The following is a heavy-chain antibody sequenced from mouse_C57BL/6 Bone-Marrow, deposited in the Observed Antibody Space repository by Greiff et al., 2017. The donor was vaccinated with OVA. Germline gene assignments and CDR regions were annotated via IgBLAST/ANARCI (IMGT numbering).Heavy chain of an antibody. CDR2: IDPSDSYT. CDR1: GYTFTSYW. V-gene: IGHV1-69*01. D-gene: IGHD4-1*01. CDR3: ARNDWDGWYFDV. J-gene: IGHJ1*03. Sequence: QVQLQQPGAELVMPGASVKLSCKASGYTFTSYWMHWVKQRPGQGLEWIGEIDPSDSYTNYNQKFKGKSTLTVDKSSSTAYMQLSSLTSEDSAVYYCARNDWDGWYFDVWGTGTTVTVSS.